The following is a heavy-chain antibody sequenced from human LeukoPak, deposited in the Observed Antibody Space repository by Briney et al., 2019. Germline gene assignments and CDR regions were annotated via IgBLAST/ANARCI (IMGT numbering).Heavy chain of an antibody. J-gene: IGHJ3*02. CDR1: GGSISSNY. Sequence: SETLSLTCTVSGGSISSNYCSWIRLPPRTGKGRNGYIYFTGSANTTPSLTSRLTISVDTSMNQFSLKLTSVTAADTAVYYCAKDRLAAVSGWYFAFDIWGQGTMVTVSS. CDR2: IYFTGSA. V-gene: IGHV4-59*01. CDR3: AKDRLAAVSGWYFAFDI. D-gene: IGHD6-19*01.